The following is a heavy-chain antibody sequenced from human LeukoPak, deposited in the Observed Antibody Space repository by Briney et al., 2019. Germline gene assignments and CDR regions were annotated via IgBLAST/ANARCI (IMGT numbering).Heavy chain of an antibody. CDR3: ARENWRSKSIDFDS. CDR2: IYHSGST. Sequence: SETLSLTCTVSGGSISSSSYYWGWIRQPPGKGLEWIGSIYHSGSTYYNPSLKSRVTISVDTSKNQFSLRLSSVTAADTAAYFCARENWRSKSIDFDSWGQGTLVTVSS. J-gene: IGHJ4*02. V-gene: IGHV4-39*07. D-gene: IGHD6-6*01. CDR1: GGSISSSSYY.